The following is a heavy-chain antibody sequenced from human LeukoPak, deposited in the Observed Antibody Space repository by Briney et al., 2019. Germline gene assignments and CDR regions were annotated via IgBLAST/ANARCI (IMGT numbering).Heavy chain of an antibody. V-gene: IGHV4-61*02. Sequence: PSETLSLTCTVSGGSISSGSYYWSWIRQPAGKGLEWIGRIYTSGSTNYNPSLKSRVTISVDTSKNQFSLKLSSVTAADTAVYYCARLGSKWELLIWGQGTLVTVSS. J-gene: IGHJ4*02. D-gene: IGHD1-26*01. CDR2: IYTSGST. CDR1: GGSISSGSYY. CDR3: ARLGSKWELLI.